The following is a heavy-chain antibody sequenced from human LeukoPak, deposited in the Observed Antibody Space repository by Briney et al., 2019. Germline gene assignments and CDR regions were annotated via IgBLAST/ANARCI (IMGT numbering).Heavy chain of an antibody. CDR2: IYTSGST. V-gene: IGHV4-4*07. CDR3: ARAHSSRIVGATDDAFDI. D-gene: IGHD1-26*01. CDR1: GGSISSYY. J-gene: IGHJ3*02. Sequence: SETLSLTCTVSGGSISSYYWSWIRQSAGKGLEWIGRIYTSGSTNYNPSLKSRVTMSVDTSKNQFSLKLSSVTAADTAVYYCARAHSSRIVGATDDAFDIWGQGTMVTVSS.